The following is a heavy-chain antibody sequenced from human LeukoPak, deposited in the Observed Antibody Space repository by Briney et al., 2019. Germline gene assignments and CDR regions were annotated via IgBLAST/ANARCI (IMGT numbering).Heavy chain of an antibody. J-gene: IGHJ4*02. CDR2: ISSSSSYI. CDR1: GFTFGSYS. V-gene: IGHV3-21*01. CDR3: ARGLPIAVAGSRQAPDY. Sequence: GSLRLSCAASGFTFGSYSMNWVRQAPGKGLEWVSSISSSSSYIYYADSVKGRFTISRDNAKNSLYLQMNSLRAEDTAVYYCARGLPIAVAGSRQAPDYWGQGTLVTVSS. D-gene: IGHD6-19*01.